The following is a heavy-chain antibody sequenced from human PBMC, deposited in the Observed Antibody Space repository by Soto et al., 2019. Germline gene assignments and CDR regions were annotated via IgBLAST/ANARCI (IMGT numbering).Heavy chain of an antibody. V-gene: IGHV3-7*02. D-gene: IGHD2-15*01. CDR3: ARGVESTRNAMDV. CDR1: GFSFNTYW. CDR2: IKPDGSEK. J-gene: IGHJ6*02. Sequence: PGGSLRLSCAASGFSFNTYWMSWVRQAPGKGLEWVANIKPDGSEKWYVDSVKGRFTISRDSAKNTVYLQMSSLSDEDTAMYFCARGVESTRNAMDVWGQGTTVTVSS.